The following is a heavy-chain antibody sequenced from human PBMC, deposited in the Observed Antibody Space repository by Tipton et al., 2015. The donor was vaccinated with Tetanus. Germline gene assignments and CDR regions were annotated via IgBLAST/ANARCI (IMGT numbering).Heavy chain of an antibody. CDR1: GFSLSSYA. J-gene: IGHJ5*02. V-gene: IGHV3-23*01. D-gene: IGHD2-2*01. CDR2: ISGSVGIT. CDR3: AHHRRPDIAVVPANVWSDP. Sequence: SLRLSCAASGFSLSSYAMSWVRQAPGKGLEWVSGISGSVGITSYADSVRGRFTISSDNSKNTVYLEMNSLRAEDTAVCYCAHHRRPDIAVVPANVWSDPWGQGTLVTGSS.